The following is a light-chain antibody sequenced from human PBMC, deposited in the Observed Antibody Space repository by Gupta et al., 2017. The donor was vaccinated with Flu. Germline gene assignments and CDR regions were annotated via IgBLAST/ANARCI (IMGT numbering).Light chain of an antibody. CDR1: QYLGRY. CDR3: QQRADWPIT. V-gene: IGKV3-11*01. CDR2: DAS. J-gene: IGKJ5*01. Sequence: PGSLSLSPGDRVTLSCRASQYLGRYLNWYQQKPGRTPRLLIYDASNRATGIAARFSGSGSGTEFSLTISRLEPEDFAIYYCQQRADWPITFGEGTRLEIK.